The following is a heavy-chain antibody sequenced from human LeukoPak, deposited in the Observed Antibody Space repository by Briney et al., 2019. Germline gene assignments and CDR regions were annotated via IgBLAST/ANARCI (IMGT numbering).Heavy chain of an antibody. CDR3: ARDSPVDNFFDY. V-gene: IGHV4-59*01. Sequence: SETLSLTCTVSADSISHSFWNWIRQPPGKGLEWIGYMFFNGSIYHSGSTAYNPSLKSRVSISLDSSKKQFSLHLTSVTAADTAVYYCARDSPVDNFFDYWGLGALVTVSS. CDR2: MFFNGSIYHSGST. J-gene: IGHJ4*02. CDR1: ADSISHSF. D-gene: IGHD5-24*01.